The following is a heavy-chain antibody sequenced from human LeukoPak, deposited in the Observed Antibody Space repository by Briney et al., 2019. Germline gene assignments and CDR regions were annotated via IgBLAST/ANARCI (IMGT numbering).Heavy chain of an antibody. J-gene: IGHJ3*02. CDR1: GGSISSYY. D-gene: IGHD4-17*01. V-gene: IGHV4-59*12. CDR2: IYYSGST. Sequence: PSETLSLTCTVSGGSISSYYWSWIRQPPGKGLEWIGYIYYSGSTNYNPSLKSRVTISVDRSKNQFSLKLTSVTAADTAVYYCARAFPFDDYGDPDAFDIWGQGTMVTVSS. CDR3: ARAFPFDDYGDPDAFDI.